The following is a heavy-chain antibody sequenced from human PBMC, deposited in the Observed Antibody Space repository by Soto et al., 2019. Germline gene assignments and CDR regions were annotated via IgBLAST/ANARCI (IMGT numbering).Heavy chain of an antibody. Sequence: GESLKISCKGSGYSFTSYWIGWVRQMPGKGLEWMGIIYPGDSDTRYSPSFQGQVTISADKSISTAYLQWSSLKASDTAMYYCASPPDDILTGYYSFVYYWGQGTLVTVSS. CDR2: IYPGDSDT. D-gene: IGHD3-9*01. CDR3: ASPPDDILTGYYSFVYY. V-gene: IGHV5-51*01. J-gene: IGHJ4*02. CDR1: GYSFTSYW.